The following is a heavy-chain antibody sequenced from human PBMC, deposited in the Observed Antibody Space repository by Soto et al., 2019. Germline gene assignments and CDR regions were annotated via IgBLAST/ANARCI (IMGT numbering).Heavy chain of an antibody. CDR1: GFTFSSYA. J-gene: IGHJ5*02. D-gene: IGHD4-4*01. V-gene: IGHV3-30-3*01. CDR3: AKGTSRTTTVSWFDP. Sequence: QVQLVESGGGVVQPGRSLRLSCAASGFTFSSYAMHWVRQAPGKGLEWVAVISYDGSNKYYADSVKGRFTISRDNSKNTLYLQMNSLRAEDTAVYYCAKGTSRTTTVSWFDPWGQGTLVTVSS. CDR2: ISYDGSNK.